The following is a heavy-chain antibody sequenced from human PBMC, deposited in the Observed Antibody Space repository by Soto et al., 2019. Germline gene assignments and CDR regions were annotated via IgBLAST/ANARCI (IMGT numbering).Heavy chain of an antibody. J-gene: IGHJ4*02. CDR1: GGSISSYY. D-gene: IGHD3-10*01. V-gene: IGHV4-59*01. Sequence: SETLSLTCTVSGGSISSYYWSWIRQPPGKGLEWIGYIYYSGSTNYNPSLKSRVTISVDTSKNQFSLKLSSVTDADTAVFYLRRRGLLRWLVICGPGTLLSVSS. CDR3: RRRGLLRWLVI. CDR2: IYYSGST.